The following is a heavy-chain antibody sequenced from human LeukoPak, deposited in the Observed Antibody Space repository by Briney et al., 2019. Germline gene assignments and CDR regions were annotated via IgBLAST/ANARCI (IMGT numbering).Heavy chain of an antibody. CDR2: ISAYNGNT. Sequence: GASVKVSCKASGYTFTSYGISWVRQAPGQGLEWMGWISAYNGNTNYAQKFQGRVTITADKSTSTAYMELSSLRSEDTAVYYCAREPVVPAAISAFDIWGQGTMVTVSS. CDR1: GYTFTSYG. V-gene: IGHV1-18*04. J-gene: IGHJ3*02. CDR3: AREPVVPAAISAFDI. D-gene: IGHD2-2*02.